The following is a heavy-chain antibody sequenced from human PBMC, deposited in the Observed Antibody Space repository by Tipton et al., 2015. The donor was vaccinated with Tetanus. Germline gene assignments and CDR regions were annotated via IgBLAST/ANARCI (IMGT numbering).Heavy chain of an antibody. J-gene: IGHJ4*02. CDR2: ISYDGSNK. CDR3: ARDRVREYYGSGSSDY. Sequence: AASGFTFSSYAMHWVRQAPGKGLEWVAVISYDGSNKYYADSVEGRFTISRDNSKNTLYLQMNSLRAEDTAVYYCARDRVREYYGSGSSDYWGQGTLVTVSS. D-gene: IGHD3-10*01. CDR1: GFTFSSYA. V-gene: IGHV3-30-3*01.